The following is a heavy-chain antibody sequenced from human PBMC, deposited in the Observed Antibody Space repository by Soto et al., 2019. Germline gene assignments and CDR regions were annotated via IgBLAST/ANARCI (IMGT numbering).Heavy chain of an antibody. D-gene: IGHD6-19*01. V-gene: IGHV6-1*01. J-gene: IGHJ6*02. CDR3: ARGVAGTFAMDV. Sequence: SQTLSITCYISKDSLYSKTAAWNWTRQSQSKEHERRGRTYYRSKWYHDKGDFVKSRIIIDPDTSKNQFSLQLNSVTPDDTAVYYCARGVAGTFAMDVWGQGTTVTVSS. CDR2: TYYRSKWYH. CDR1: KDSLYSKTAA.